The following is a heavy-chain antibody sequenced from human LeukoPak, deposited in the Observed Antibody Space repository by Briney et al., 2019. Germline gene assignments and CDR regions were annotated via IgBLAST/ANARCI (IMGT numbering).Heavy chain of an antibody. CDR2: INPSGGSI. CDR3: ARGRHYYESSDYYYEGDAFDV. D-gene: IGHD3-22*01. V-gene: IGHV1-46*01. J-gene: IGHJ3*01. Sequence: ASVKVSCKASGDTFSSYYMHWVRQAPGQGLEWMGIINPSGGSITHAQMFQGRVTMTGDMSTSTVYMELSSLRSEDTSVYYCARGRHYYESSDYYYEGDAFDVWGQGTMVTVSS. CDR1: GDTFSSYY.